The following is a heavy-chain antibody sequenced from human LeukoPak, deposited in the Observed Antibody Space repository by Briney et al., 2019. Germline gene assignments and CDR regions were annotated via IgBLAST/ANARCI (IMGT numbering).Heavy chain of an antibody. CDR3: ARLQGLDY. D-gene: IGHD2-15*01. V-gene: IGHV3-23*01. J-gene: IGHJ4*02. CDR1: GFTFSSYA. CDR2: ISGSGGST. Sequence: PGGSLRLSCAASGFTFSSYAMSWVRQAPGKGLEWVSGISGSGGSTYYGESVKGRFTISRDNSKNTLYLQMNSLRAEDTAVYYCARLQGLDYWGQGTLVTVSS.